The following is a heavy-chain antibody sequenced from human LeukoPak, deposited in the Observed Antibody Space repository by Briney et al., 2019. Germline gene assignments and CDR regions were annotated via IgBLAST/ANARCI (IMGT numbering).Heavy chain of an antibody. J-gene: IGHJ5*02. D-gene: IGHD5-12*01. CDR2: IYPGDSDT. CDR1: GYTFTTYW. V-gene: IGHV5-51*01. Sequence: GESLKISCKASGYTFTTYWIAWVRQMPGKGLEWMGMIYPGDSDTKYSPSFEGRVTISSDKSISTAYLQWSSLKASDTAMYYCARRVDSGYVYGDPDGKNNWFDPWGQGTLVTVSS. CDR3: ARRVDSGYVYGDPDGKNNWFDP.